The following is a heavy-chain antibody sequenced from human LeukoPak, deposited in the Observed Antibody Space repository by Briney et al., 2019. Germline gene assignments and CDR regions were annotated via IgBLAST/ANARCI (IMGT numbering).Heavy chain of an antibody. V-gene: IGHV4-39*01. CDR1: GGSISSSSYY. CDR3: ARSPLDYYGSGSYYNDAFDI. D-gene: IGHD3-10*01. J-gene: IGHJ3*02. CDR2: IYYNGST. Sequence: PSETLSFTCTVSGGSISSSSYYWGWIRQPPGKGLEWIGSIYYNGSTYYNPSLKSRVTISVDTSKNQFSLKLGSVTAADTAVYYCARSPLDYYGSGSYYNDAFDIWGQGTMVTVSS.